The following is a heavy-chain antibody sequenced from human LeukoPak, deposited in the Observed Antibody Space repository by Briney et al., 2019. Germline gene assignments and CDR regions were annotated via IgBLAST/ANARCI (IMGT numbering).Heavy chain of an antibody. J-gene: IGHJ4*02. CDR1: GFTFSSYG. V-gene: IGHV3-23*01. CDR3: AKGYYDYVWGSYYFDY. D-gene: IGHD3-16*01. Sequence: GGSLRLSCAASGFTFSSYGMHWVRQAPGKGLEWVSAISGSGGSTYYADSVKGRFTISRDNSRDTLYLQMNSPRAEDTAVYYCAKGYYDYVWGSYYFDYWGQGTLVTVSS. CDR2: ISGSGGST.